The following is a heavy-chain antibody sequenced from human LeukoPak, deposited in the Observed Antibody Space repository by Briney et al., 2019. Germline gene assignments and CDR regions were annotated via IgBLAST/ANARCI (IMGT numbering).Heavy chain of an antibody. CDR1: GGSISSSNW. D-gene: IGHD1-1*01. CDR3: VRENQLERTFDY. J-gene: IGHJ4*02. CDR2: IYHSGST. V-gene: IGHV4-4*02. Sequence: SETQSLTCAVSGGSISSSNWWSWVRQPPGKGLEWIGEIYHSGSTNYNPSLKSRVTISVDKSKNQFSLKLSSVTAADTAVYYCVRENQLERTFDYWGQGTLVTVSS.